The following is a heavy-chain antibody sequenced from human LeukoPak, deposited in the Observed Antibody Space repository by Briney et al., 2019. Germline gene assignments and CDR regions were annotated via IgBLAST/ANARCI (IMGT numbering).Heavy chain of an antibody. D-gene: IGHD3-3*01. V-gene: IGHV3-15*01. Sequence: GGSLRLSCAASGFTFSNAWMSWVRQAPGKGREWVGRIKSKTDGGTTDYAAPVKGRFTISRDDSKNTLYLQMNSLKTEDTAVYYCTTVTPRITIFGVVIFWGQGTLVTVSS. J-gene: IGHJ4*02. CDR3: TTVTPRITIFGVVIF. CDR2: IKSKTDGGTT. CDR1: GFTFSNAW.